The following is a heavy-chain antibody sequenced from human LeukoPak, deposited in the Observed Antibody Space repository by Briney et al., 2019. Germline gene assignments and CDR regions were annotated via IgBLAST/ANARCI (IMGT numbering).Heavy chain of an antibody. CDR1: GYTFTSYD. V-gene: IGHV1-8*01. J-gene: IGHJ4*02. CDR3: ARRPPYYDFWSGYYDDY. D-gene: IGHD3-3*01. Sequence: ASVKVSCKASGYTFTSYDINWVRQATGQGLEWMGWMNPNSGNTGYAQKFQGRVTMTRHTSISTAYMELSSLRSEDTAVYYCARRPPYYDFWSGYYDDYWGQGTLVTVSS. CDR2: MNPNSGNT.